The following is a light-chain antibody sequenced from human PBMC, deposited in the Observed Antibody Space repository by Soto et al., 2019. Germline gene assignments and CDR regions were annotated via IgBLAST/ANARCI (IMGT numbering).Light chain of an antibody. CDR3: QQSYSMPLT. CDR1: QSISSY. V-gene: IGKV1-39*01. J-gene: IGKJ4*01. Sequence: DIQMTQSPSSLSASVGDRVTITCRASQSISSYLNWYQQKPGKAPKLLIYAASTLQSGVPSRFGGSGFGTDFTLTISSLQPEDFATYYCQQSYSMPLTFGGGTKVDNK. CDR2: AAS.